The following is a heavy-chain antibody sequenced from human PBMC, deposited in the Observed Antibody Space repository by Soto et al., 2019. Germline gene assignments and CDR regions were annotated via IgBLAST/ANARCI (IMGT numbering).Heavy chain of an antibody. Sequence: TLSLTCTVIGGSIRSPNFSWSWIRQHPGKGPEWIGNIYYNGTTTYSPSLESRLTISLDPSKNQFSLTLKSVTAADTAVYYCARGRYYGSGPVSYWGQGTLVTVSS. V-gene: IGHV4-30-4*08. CDR1: GGSIRSPNFS. CDR3: ARGRYYGSGPVSY. CDR2: IYYNGTT. J-gene: IGHJ4*02. D-gene: IGHD3-10*01.